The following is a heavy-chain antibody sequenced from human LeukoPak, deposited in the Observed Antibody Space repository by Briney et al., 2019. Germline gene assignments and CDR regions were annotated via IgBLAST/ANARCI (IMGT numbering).Heavy chain of an antibody. Sequence: KPSETLSLTCTVSGYSSSIDYYWGWIRQSPGKGLEWIGSIHRSGSTYYNPSLKSRVTISGGTSKSQFSLRLTSVTAADTAVYYCAGTSSGYYSTDYWGQGTLVTVSS. CDR3: AGTSSGYYSTDY. CDR2: IHRSGST. V-gene: IGHV4-38-2*02. D-gene: IGHD5-12*01. J-gene: IGHJ4*02. CDR1: GYSSSIDYY.